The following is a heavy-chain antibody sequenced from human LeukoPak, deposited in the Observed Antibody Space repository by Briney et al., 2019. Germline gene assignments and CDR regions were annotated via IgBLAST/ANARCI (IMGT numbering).Heavy chain of an antibody. D-gene: IGHD3-10*01. Sequence: SQTLSLTCAISGDSVSNNSAAWNWIRQSPSRGLEWLGRTYYRSKWYNDYAVSVKSRITINPDTSKNQFSLQLNSVTPEDTAVYYCARERTYGSGSYYNFAVYYFDYWGQGTLVTVSS. CDR1: GDSVSNNSAA. V-gene: IGHV6-1*01. J-gene: IGHJ4*02. CDR2: TYYRSKWYN. CDR3: ARERTYGSGSYYNFAVYYFDY.